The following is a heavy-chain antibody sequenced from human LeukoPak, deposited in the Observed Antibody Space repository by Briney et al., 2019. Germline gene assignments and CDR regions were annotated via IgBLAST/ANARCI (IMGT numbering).Heavy chain of an antibody. CDR2: IDSDGST. D-gene: IGHD3-10*01. J-gene: IGHJ3*01. Sequence: GGSLRLSCAASGFTVSNNYMSWVRQAPGKGLEWVSGIDSDGSTYYSDSVKGRFTISRDYSKNTLYLQMNSLRVEDTAVYHCAKGYYGSGSYAFDVWGQGTMVTVSS. CDR1: GFTVSNNY. V-gene: IGHV3-66*01. CDR3: AKGYYGSGSYAFDV.